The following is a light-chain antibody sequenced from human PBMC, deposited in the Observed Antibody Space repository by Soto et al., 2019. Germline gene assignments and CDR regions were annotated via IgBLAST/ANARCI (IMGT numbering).Light chain of an antibody. V-gene: IGKV3-15*01. CDR3: QQYNNWPPGFT. CDR2: GAS. J-gene: IGKJ3*01. CDR1: QSVRSN. Sequence: EIVMTQSPATLSVSPGERATLSCRASQSVRSNLAWYQQKPGQAPRLLMYGASTKATGIPARFSGSGSGKESTLTISSKQSEDFAVYYCQQYNNWPPGFTFGPGKKVDSK.